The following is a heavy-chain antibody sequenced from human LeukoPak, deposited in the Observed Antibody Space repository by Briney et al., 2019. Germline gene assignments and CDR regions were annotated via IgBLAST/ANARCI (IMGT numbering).Heavy chain of an antibody. CDR2: IYHSGST. J-gene: IGHJ4*02. D-gene: IGHD4-11*01. V-gene: IGHV4-30-2*01. CDR1: GGSISSGGYY. CDR3: ASQTTLPRVGLDDY. Sequence: PSETLSLTCTVSGGSISSGGYYWSWIRQPPGKGLEWIGYIYHSGSTYYNPSLKSRVTISVDRSKNQFSLKLSSVTAADTAVYYCASQTTLPRVGLDDYWGQGTLVTVSS.